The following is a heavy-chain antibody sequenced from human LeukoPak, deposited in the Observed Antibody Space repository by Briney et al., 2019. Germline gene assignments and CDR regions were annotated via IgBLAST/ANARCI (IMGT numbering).Heavy chain of an antibody. CDR1: GFTVSSNY. D-gene: IGHD6-19*01. CDR2: IYSGGST. J-gene: IGHJ6*03. Sequence: GGSLRLSCAASGFTVSSNYMSWVRQAPGKGLEWVSVIYSGGSTYYADSVKGRFTISRDNSKNTLYLQMNSLRAEDTAVYYCARVYKWLVLTFYYYYMDVSGKGTTVTVSS. V-gene: IGHV3-53*01. CDR3: ARVYKWLVLTFYYYYMDV.